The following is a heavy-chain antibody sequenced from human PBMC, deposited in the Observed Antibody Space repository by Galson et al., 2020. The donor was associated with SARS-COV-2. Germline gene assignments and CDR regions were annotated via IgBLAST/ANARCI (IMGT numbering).Heavy chain of an antibody. J-gene: IGHJ6*02. CDR1: GYSISSGYY. Sequence: SETLSLTCAVSGYSISSGYYWGWIRQPPGKGLEWIGSIYHSGSTYYNPSLKSRVTISVDTSKNQFSLKLSSVTAADTAVYYCATWLSPGITGTGQGYYYYYGMDVWGQGTTVTVSS. V-gene: IGHV4-38-2*01. CDR2: IYHSGST. D-gene: IGHD1-20*01. CDR3: ATWLSPGITGTGQGYYYYYGMDV.